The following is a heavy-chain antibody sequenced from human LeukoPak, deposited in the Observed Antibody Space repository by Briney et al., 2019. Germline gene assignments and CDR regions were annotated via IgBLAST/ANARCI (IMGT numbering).Heavy chain of an antibody. CDR2: IYYSGST. CDR1: GRSISRYY. V-gene: IGHV4-59*01. J-gene: IGHJ4*02. D-gene: IGHD6-19*01. Sequence: SETQSLTCTVSGRSISRYYWSWLRHPPGRGLEWLGYIYYSGSTNYNPSLKSRVTISVDTSKNQFSLKLSSVTAADTAVYYCARDPGSGWPFFDYWGQGTLVTVSS. CDR3: ARDPGSGWPFFDY.